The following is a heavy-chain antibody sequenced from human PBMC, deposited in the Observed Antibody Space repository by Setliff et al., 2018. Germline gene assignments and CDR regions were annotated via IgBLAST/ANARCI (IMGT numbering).Heavy chain of an antibody. CDR3: YITYSYGLYYFYGMDV. J-gene: IGHJ6*02. Sequence: SVKVSCKASGGTFSSYAISWVRQAPGQGLEWMGGIIPIFGTANYAQKFQGRVTITADESTSTAYMELSSLRSEDTAVYYCYITYSYGLYYFYGMDVWGQGTTVTVSS. CDR1: GGTFSSYA. D-gene: IGHD5-18*01. CDR2: IIPIFGTA. V-gene: IGHV1-69*13.